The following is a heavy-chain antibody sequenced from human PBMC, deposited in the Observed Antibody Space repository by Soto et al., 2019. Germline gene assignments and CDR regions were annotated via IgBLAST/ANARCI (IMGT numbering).Heavy chain of an antibody. CDR1: GSSIIGYY. V-gene: IGHV4-59*08. D-gene: IGHD6-19*01. CDR3: ARHPTRVSNSSGWYGPYYYGMDV. Sequence: SETLSLTCTFSGSSIIGYYWTWIRQSPERGLEWIGYIHYSGSANYNPSLNSRLTMSVDRSKSQFSMKLASVTAADTAVYYCARHPTRVSNSSGWYGPYYYGMDVWGQGTTVTVSS. CDR2: IHYSGSA. J-gene: IGHJ6*02.